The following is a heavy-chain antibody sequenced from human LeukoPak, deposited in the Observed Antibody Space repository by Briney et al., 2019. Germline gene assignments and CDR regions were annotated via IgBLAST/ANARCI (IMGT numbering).Heavy chain of an antibody. V-gene: IGHV3-23*01. J-gene: IGHJ4*02. CDR1: RFTFSSYA. CDR3: AKSSPYSNSYYDY. Sequence: GVSLRLSCAASRFTFSSYAMSWVRQAPGKGLEWVSGISGGGGGTYYADSVKGRFTISRDNSKNTLYLQMNSLRAEDTAVYYCAKSSPYSNSYYDYWGQGTLVTVSA. D-gene: IGHD6-6*01. CDR2: ISGGGGGT.